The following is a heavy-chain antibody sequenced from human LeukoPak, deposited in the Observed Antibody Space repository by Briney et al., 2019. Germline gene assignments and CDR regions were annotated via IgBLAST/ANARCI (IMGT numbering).Heavy chain of an antibody. V-gene: IGHV4-39*07. CDR2: IFYSGST. CDR1: GGSISTSNYY. CDR3: ARAGEYCSGGSCYSAPGLYYYYYMDV. Sequence: SETLSLTCTVSGGSISTSNYYWGWIRQPPGKGLEWIGNIFYSGSTYYSPSVKSRVTISVDTSKNQFSLKLSSVTAADTAVYYCARAGEYCSGGSCYSAPGLYYYYYMDVWGKGTTVTVSS. D-gene: IGHD2-15*01. J-gene: IGHJ6*03.